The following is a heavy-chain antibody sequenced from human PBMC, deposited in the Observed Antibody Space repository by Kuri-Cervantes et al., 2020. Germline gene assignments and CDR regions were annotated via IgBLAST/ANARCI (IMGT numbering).Heavy chain of an antibody. CDR2: INPNSGGT. CDR1: GYTFTGYY. CDR3: ARPHCSSTSCYTQTYYYYYGMDV. D-gene: IGHD2-2*02. Sequence: ASVKVSCKASGYTFTGYYMHWVRQAPGQGLEWMGWINPNSGGTNYAQKFQGRVTMTRDTSISTAYVELSRLRSEDTAVYYCARPHCSSTSCYTQTYYYYYGMDVWGQGTTVTVSS. V-gene: IGHV1-2*02. J-gene: IGHJ6*02.